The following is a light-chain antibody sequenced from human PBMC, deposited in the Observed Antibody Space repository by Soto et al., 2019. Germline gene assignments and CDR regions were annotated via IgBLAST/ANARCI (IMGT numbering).Light chain of an antibody. CDR3: QQRSNWPPVT. CDR2: DAS. V-gene: IGKV3-11*01. CDR1: QIVSNY. Sequence: EIVLTQSPATLSLSPGERATLSCRASQIVSNYLAWYQQKPGQAPRLLIYDASNRASGIPARFSGSGSGTDFTLTISSLDPEDFAVYYCQQRSNWPPVTFGGGTKVEIK. J-gene: IGKJ4*01.